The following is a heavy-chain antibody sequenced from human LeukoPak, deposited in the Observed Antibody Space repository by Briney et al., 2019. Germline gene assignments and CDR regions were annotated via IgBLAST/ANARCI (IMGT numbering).Heavy chain of an antibody. D-gene: IGHD4-17*01. J-gene: IGHJ6*03. V-gene: IGHV1-18*01. CDR3: AKTTVTSEEYFYYYMDV. CDR1: GYTFTSYG. Sequence: ASVKVSCKTSGYTFTSYGLSLVRQAPGQGLEWMGCIITYNGNTYYSQKLQGRVTMTTDTSTSTAYMELRSLRSDDTAVYYCAKTTVTSEEYFYYYMDVWGKGTTVTVSS. CDR2: IITYNGNT.